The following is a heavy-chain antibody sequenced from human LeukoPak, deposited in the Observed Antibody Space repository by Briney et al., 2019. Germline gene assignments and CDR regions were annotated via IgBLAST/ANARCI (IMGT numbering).Heavy chain of an antibody. CDR3: ARVISTAAGTWYFDY. D-gene: IGHD6-13*01. V-gene: IGHV1-18*01. J-gene: IGHJ4*02. CDR1: GYTFTSYG. CDR2: ISAYNGNT. Sequence: GASVKVSCKASGYTFTSYGISWVRQAPGQGLEWMGWISAYNGNTNYAQKLQGRVTMTTDTSTSTAYMELRSLRSDDTAVYYCARVISTAAGTWYFDYWGQGTLVTVSS.